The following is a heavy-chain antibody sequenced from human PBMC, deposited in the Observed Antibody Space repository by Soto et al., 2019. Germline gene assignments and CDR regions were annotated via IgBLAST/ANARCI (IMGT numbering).Heavy chain of an antibody. CDR2: IYYSGST. Sequence: QLQLQESGPGLVKPSETLSLTCTVSGGSISSSIYSWGWIRQPPGKGLEWIGSIYYSGSTYYNPSLKSRVTIPVDTSTSQSSLKLSAVTAAETAVYYCAGLVYYSGAYRPGWGQGTLVTVSS. D-gene: IGHD3-22*01. V-gene: IGHV4-39*01. CDR3: AGLVYYSGAYRPG. J-gene: IGHJ4*02. CDR1: GGSISSSIYS.